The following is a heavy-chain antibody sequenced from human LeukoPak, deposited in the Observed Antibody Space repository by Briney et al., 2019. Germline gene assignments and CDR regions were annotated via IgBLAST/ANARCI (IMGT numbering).Heavy chain of an antibody. J-gene: IGHJ4*02. CDR2: IYYSGST. D-gene: IGHD2-21*01. CDR1: GGSINSYY. CDR3: ARSEYCGGDCYSGLFDY. Sequence: PSETLSLTCTVSGGSINSYYWSWIRQPPGKGLEWIGYIYYSGSTNYNPSLKRRVTMSVDTSKNQFSLKLSSVTAADTTVYYCARSEYCGGDCYSGLFDYWGQGTLVTVSS. V-gene: IGHV4-59*01.